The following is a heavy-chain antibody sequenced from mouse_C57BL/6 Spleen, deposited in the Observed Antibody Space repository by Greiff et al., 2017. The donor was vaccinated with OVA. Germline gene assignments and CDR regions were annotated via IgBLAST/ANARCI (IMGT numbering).Heavy chain of an antibody. Sequence: EVKVVESGEGLVKPGGSLKLSCAASGFTFSSYAMSWVRQTPEKRLEWVAYISSGGDYIYYADTVKGRFTISRDNARNTLYLQMSSLKSEDTAMYYCTSSGYGSSYPYYYAMDYWGQGTSVTVSS. V-gene: IGHV5-9-1*02. J-gene: IGHJ4*01. CDR1: GFTFSSYA. CDR2: ISSGGDYI. CDR3: TSSGYGSSYPYYYAMDY. D-gene: IGHD1-1*01.